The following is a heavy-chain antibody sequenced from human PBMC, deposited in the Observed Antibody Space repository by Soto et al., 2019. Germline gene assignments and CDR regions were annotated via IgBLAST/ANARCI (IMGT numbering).Heavy chain of an antibody. CDR3: ARRVAGGGERFDP. D-gene: IGHD6-19*01. CDR2: IHSRGNT. CDR1: GASVSSGDYY. V-gene: IGHV4-30-4*01. Sequence: QVQLQVSGPGLVEPSQTLSLTCTVSGASVSSGDYYWTWIRQPPGKDLEWIGYIHSRGNTNYTPSLRSRVTMSKDTSKNQFSLTLSSVPVAATAVYYCARRVAGGGERFDPWGQGTLVTVSS. J-gene: IGHJ5*02.